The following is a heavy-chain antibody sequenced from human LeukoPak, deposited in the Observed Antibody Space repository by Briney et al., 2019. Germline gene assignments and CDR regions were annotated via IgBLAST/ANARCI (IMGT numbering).Heavy chain of an antibody. D-gene: IGHD2-15*01. Sequence: PGGSLRLSCAASGFTFDNYGMSWVRQVPGKGLEWVSGINWDGGSTGYADSVKGRFTISRDNAKNSLYVQMNSLRAEDTAFYYCAGSRGPVVGTNYFDYWGQGTLVTVSS. CDR2: INWDGGST. J-gene: IGHJ4*02. CDR1: GFTFDNYG. CDR3: AGSRGPVVGTNYFDY. V-gene: IGHV3-20*04.